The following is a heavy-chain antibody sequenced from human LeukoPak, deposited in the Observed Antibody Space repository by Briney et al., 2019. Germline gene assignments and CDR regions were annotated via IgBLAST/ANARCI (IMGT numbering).Heavy chain of an antibody. V-gene: IGHV4-59*01. CDR3: ARDLGGSYPFDY. CDR2: NYYSGST. Sequence: SATLSLPFTVSGGPISSYYWSWLRPPPGKGLGWVGFNYYSGSTNYNPSLQRRVTISVDTSKNQFSLKLSSVTAADTAVYYCARDLGGSYPFDYWGQGTLVTVSS. CDR1: GGPISSYY. J-gene: IGHJ4*02. D-gene: IGHD1-26*01.